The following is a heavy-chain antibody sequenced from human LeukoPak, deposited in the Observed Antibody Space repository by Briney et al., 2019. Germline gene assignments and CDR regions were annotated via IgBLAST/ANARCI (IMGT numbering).Heavy chain of an antibody. CDR3: ARDLAPLPHTYYDFWSGSPNTYGMDV. CDR1: GFTFSSYS. Sequence: GGSLRLSCAASGFTFSSYSMNWVRQAPGKGLEWVSSISSSSYIYYADSVKGRFTISRDNAKNSLYLQMNSLRAEDTAVYYCARDLAPLPHTYYDFWSGSPNTYGMDVWGQGTTVTVSS. CDR2: ISSSSYI. V-gene: IGHV3-21*01. J-gene: IGHJ6*02. D-gene: IGHD3-3*01.